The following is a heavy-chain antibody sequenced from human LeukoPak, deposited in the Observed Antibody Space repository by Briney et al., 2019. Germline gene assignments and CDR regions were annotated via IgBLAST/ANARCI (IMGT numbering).Heavy chain of an antibody. CDR1: GSTFSNYW. J-gene: IGHJ5*02. V-gene: IGHV3-7*03. D-gene: IGHD5-18*01. CDR2: IKQDGSDK. CDR3: AKATGAYWDTASGDNWFDP. Sequence: GGSLRLSCAASGSTFSNYWMSWVRQAPGKGLEWVANIKQDGSDKYYVDSVKGRFTISRDNAKNSLYLQMNSLRAEDMALYYCAKATGAYWDTASGDNWFDPWGQGTLVTVSS.